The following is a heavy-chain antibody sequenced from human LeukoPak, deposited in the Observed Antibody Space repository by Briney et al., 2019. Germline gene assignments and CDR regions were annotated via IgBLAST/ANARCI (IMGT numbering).Heavy chain of an antibody. V-gene: IGHV1-18*01. D-gene: IGHD1-26*01. CDR3: ARSDRGSYYR. J-gene: IGHJ4*02. Sequence: ASVKVSCKASGGTFSSFAISWARQAPGQGLEWMGWISAYNGNTNYAQKLQGRVTMTTDTSTSTAYMELRSLRSDDTAVYYCARSDRGSYYRWGQGTLVTVSS. CDR1: GGTFSSFA. CDR2: ISAYNGNT.